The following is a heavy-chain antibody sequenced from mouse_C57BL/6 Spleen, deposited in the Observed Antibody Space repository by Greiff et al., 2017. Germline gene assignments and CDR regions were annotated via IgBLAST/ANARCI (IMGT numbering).Heavy chain of an antibody. CDR1: GYAFSSYW. V-gene: IGHV1-80*01. CDR2: IYPGDGDT. J-gene: IGHJ3*01. Sequence: VQLQQSGAELVKPGASVKISCKASGYAFSSYWMNWVKQRPGKGLEWIGQIYPGDGDTNYNGKFKGKATLTADKSSSTAYMQLSSLTSEDSAVYFCAREGVITTVVARGWFAYWGQGTLVTVSA. CDR3: AREGVITTVVARGWFAY. D-gene: IGHD1-1*01.